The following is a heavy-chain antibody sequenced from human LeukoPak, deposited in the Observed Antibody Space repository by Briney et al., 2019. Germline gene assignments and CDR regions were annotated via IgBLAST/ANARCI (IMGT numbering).Heavy chain of an antibody. CDR2: ILYSGTT. CDR1: GGSINPYY. V-gene: IGHV4-59*01. CDR3: ARVGDWNDLVY. D-gene: IGHD1-1*01. Sequence: SETLSLTCTVAGGSINPYYWSWIRQTPGKGLEWIGYILYSGTTTNYNPSLKSRVTISVDTSKNQFSLKLSSVTAADTAVYYCARVGDWNDLVYWGQGTLVTVSS. J-gene: IGHJ4*02.